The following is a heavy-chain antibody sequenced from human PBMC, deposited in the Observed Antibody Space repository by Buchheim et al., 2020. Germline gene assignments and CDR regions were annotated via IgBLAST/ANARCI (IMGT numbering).Heavy chain of an antibody. CDR1: GGSISSGGYY. CDR3: AREAPYCSSTSCQFGAYGMDV. D-gene: IGHD2-2*01. V-gene: IGHV4-31*03. CDR2: IYYSGST. Sequence: QVQLQESGPGLVKPSQTLSLTCTVSGGSISSGGYYWSWIRQHPGKGLEWIGYIYYSGSTYYNPSLKSRVTISVDTSKNQFSLKLSSVTAADTAVYYCAREAPYCSSTSCQFGAYGMDVWGQGTT. J-gene: IGHJ6*02.